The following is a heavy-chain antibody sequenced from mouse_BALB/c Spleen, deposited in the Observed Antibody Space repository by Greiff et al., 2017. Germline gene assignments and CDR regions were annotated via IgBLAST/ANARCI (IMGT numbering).Heavy chain of an antibody. D-gene: IGHD3-1*01. Sequence: EVKVEESGGGLVQPGGSRKLSCAASGFTFSSFGMHWVRQAPEKGLEWVAYISSGSSTIYYADTVKGRFTISRDNPKNTLFLQMTSLRSEDTAMYYCASGPYYCWGQGTTRTVSS. CDR3: ASGPYYC. J-gene: IGHJ2*01. CDR1: GFTFSSFG. CDR2: ISSGSSTI. V-gene: IGHV5-17*02.